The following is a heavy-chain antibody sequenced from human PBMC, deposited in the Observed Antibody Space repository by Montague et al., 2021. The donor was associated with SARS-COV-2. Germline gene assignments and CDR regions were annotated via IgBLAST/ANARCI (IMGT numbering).Heavy chain of an antibody. CDR3: ARAGSGSYSFYYYYGMDV. D-gene: IGHD3-10*01. V-gene: IGHV4-59*08. CDR1: GASIRDYY. Sequence: SETLSLTCTVSGASIRDYYWSWIRQPPGKGLEWIGYIYESGSTKSNPSLTSRLIMSVDTSRNQFSLTLSSVTAADTAVYYCARAGSGSYSFYYYYGMDVWGQGTTVTVSS. CDR2: IYESGST. J-gene: IGHJ6*02.